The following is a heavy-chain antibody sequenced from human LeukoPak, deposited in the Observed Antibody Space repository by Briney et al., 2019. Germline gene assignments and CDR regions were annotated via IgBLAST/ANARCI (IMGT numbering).Heavy chain of an antibody. V-gene: IGHV4-30-4*01. CDR3: ARGEGWELLSRVGHFDY. CDR2: IHDSGST. J-gene: IGHJ4*02. CDR1: GGSISSGDHY. D-gene: IGHD1-26*01. Sequence: KSSETLSLTCTVSGGSISSGDHYWSWIRQPPGKGLEWIGYIHDSGSTYYNPSLKSRLAMSVDTSKNQFSLKLSSVTAADTAVYYCARGEGWELLSRVGHFDYWGQGTLVTVSS.